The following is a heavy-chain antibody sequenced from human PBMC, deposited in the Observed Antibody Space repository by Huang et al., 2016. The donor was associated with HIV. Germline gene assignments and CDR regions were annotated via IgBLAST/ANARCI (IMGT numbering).Heavy chain of an antibody. V-gene: IGHV1-69*13. CDR2: SIPVFGTA. J-gene: IGHJ1*01. CDR3: ARARRHSGNSGLIDL. Sequence: HVHLVQSGAEVKKPGSSVKVSCKASGGTFSTDAITWVRPAPGQGLERMGGSIPVFGTANYAQKFQDRVTLTADEFSTTAYMGLSDLKYEDTAIYFCARARRHSGNSGLIDLWGQGTLVTVSS. D-gene: IGHD2-21*02. CDR1: GGTFSTDA.